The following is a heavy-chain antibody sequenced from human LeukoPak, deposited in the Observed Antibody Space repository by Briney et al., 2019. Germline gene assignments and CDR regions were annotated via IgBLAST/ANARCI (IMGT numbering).Heavy chain of an antibody. Sequence: NSSETLSLTCGVYGESFSGDYWSWIRQPPGKGLEWIGEINQSGSTNYIPSLKSRVTISVDTSKNQFSLKLISATAADTAVYYCARGRWLQYETWGQGTLVTVSS. CDR1: GESFSGDY. J-gene: IGHJ5*02. V-gene: IGHV4-34*01. CDR3: ARGRWLQYET. D-gene: IGHD5-24*01. CDR2: INQSGST.